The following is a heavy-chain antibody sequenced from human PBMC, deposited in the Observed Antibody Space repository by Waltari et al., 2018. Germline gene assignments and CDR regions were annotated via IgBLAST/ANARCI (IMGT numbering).Heavy chain of an antibody. D-gene: IGHD3-3*01. CDR2: ISYSGTT. V-gene: IGHV4-61*01. Sequence: HLQESGPGLVKPPETLSLTCPVSDGSVHRVPYSWSWIRQSPVNGLEWIGYISYSGTTKYNPSLGSRVTISIDTSRNQFSLKLRSVSAADTAVYFCAGDRYGVAEFASWGQGTLVTVSS. J-gene: IGHJ1*01. CDR1: DGSVHRVPYS. CDR3: AGDRYGVAEFAS.